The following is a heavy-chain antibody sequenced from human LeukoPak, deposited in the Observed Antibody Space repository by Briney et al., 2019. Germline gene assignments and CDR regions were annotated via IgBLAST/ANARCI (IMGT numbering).Heavy chain of an antibody. Sequence: PGTSLRLSCAASGFTFSSYGMHWVRQAPGKGLEWVAVIWYDGSNKFYADSVKGRFTISRDNSKNTLHLQMNSLTAEDTAVYYCAKGFLTGYLYYFDYWGQGTLVTFSS. CDR1: GFTFSSYG. V-gene: IGHV3-33*06. D-gene: IGHD3-9*01. J-gene: IGHJ4*02. CDR3: AKGFLTGYLYYFDY. CDR2: IWYDGSNK.